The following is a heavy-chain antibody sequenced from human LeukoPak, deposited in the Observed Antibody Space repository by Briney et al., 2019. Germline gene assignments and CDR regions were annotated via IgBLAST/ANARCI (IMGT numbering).Heavy chain of an antibody. CDR2: IYSGGST. CDR3: ARGRYCSSTSCYENYYYALDI. Sequence: SGGSLRLSCAASGFTISSNYMSWVRQAPGKGLEWVSVIYSGGSTYYANSVKGRFTISRDNSMNTMYLQMNSLRAEDTAVYYCARGRYCSSTSCYENYYYALDIWGQGTTVTVSS. V-gene: IGHV3-66*02. J-gene: IGHJ6*02. D-gene: IGHD2-2*01. CDR1: GFTISSNY.